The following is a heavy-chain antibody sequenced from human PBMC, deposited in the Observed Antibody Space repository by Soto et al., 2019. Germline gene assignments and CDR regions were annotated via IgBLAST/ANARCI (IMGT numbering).Heavy chain of an antibody. CDR2: IYYSGST. D-gene: IGHD5-18*01. CDR1: GGSISSSSYY. Sequence: SETLSLTCTVSGGSISSSSYYWGWIRQPPGKGLEWIGSIYYSGSTYYNPSLKSRVTISVDTSKNQFSLKLSSVTAADTAVYYCARDFVDTAMAPYYGMDVWGQGTTVT. CDR3: ARDFVDTAMAPYYGMDV. J-gene: IGHJ6*02. V-gene: IGHV4-39*01.